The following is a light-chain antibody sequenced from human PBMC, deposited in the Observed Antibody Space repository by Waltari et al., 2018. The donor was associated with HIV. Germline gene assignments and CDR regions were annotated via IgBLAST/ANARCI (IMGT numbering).Light chain of an antibody. CDR1: SSDVGAYTL. CDR3: CSYAGSGLV. Sequence: QSALTQSASVSGSPGQSITISCTGTSSDVGAYTLVSWYQQHPGEVPKRLIYEVTKRPSGVSTRFSGSKSANTASLTISGLQAEDEADYYCCSYAGSGLVFGGGTKLTVL. J-gene: IGLJ3*02. CDR2: EVT. V-gene: IGLV2-23*02.